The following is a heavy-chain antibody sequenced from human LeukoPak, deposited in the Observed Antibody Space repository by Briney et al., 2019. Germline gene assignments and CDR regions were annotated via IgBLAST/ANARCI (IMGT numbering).Heavy chain of an antibody. CDR1: GLAVSSNH. Sequence: GGSLRLSCAASGLAVSSNHINWVRQAPGKGLEWISAFYSGGAIYYADSVKGRFTISRDNSKNTLYLQMNSLRAEDTAVYYCARQYSSSWYSLFDYWGQGTLVTVSS. CDR3: ARQYSSSWYSLFDY. V-gene: IGHV3-53*01. D-gene: IGHD6-13*01. J-gene: IGHJ4*02. CDR2: FYSGGAI.